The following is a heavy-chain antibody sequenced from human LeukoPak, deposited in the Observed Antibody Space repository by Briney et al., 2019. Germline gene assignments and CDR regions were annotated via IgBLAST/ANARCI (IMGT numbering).Heavy chain of an antibody. Sequence: GGSLRLSCAASGFTFSSYSMNWVRQAPGKGLEWVSYISSSGSTIYYADSVGGRFTISRDNAKNSLYLQMNSLRAEDTAVYYCARNALSIAAAGTPDYWGQGTLVTVSS. V-gene: IGHV3-48*04. CDR1: GFTFSSYS. J-gene: IGHJ4*02. CDR2: ISSSGSTI. D-gene: IGHD6-13*01. CDR3: ARNALSIAAAGTPDY.